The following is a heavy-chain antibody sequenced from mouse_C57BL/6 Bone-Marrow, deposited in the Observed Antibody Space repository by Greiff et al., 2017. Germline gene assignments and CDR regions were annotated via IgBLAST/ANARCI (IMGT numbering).Heavy chain of an antibody. CDR1: GYAFSSSW. CDR2: IYPGDGDT. J-gene: IGHJ2*01. CDR3: ARIITTVVDYFDY. D-gene: IGHD1-1*01. V-gene: IGHV1-82*01. Sequence: VQLQQSGPELVKPGASVKISCKASGYAFSSSWMNWVKQRPGKGLEWIGRIYPGDGDTNYNGKFKGKATLTADKSSSTAYMQLSSLTSEDSAVYFCARIITTVVDYFDYWGQGTTLTVSS.